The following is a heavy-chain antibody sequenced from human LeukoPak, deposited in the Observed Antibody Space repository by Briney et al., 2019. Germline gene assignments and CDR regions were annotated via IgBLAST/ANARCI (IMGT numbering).Heavy chain of an antibody. Sequence: PSETLSLTCTVSGGSISSSSYYWGWIRQPPGKGLGWIGSIYYSGSTYYNPSLKSRVTISVDTSKNQFSLKLSSVTAEDTAVYYCARGLSGYYYGSEYNWFDPWGQGTLVTVSS. J-gene: IGHJ5*02. CDR1: GGSISSSSYY. D-gene: IGHD3-10*01. CDR2: IYYSGST. CDR3: ARGLSGYYYGSEYNWFDP. V-gene: IGHV4-39*07.